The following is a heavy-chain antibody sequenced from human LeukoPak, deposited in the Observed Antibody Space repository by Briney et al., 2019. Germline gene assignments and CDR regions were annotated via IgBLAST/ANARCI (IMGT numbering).Heavy chain of an antibody. Sequence: GGSLRLSCAASGFTFSSYSMNWVRQAPGKGLEWASYIGASSSPIFYADSVKGRFTISRDNARNSLYLQMNSLRAEDTAVYYCARDHRYAFDYWGQGTLVTVSS. V-gene: IGHV3-48*01. CDR3: ARDHRYAFDY. CDR2: IGASSSPI. D-gene: IGHD3-9*01. J-gene: IGHJ4*02. CDR1: GFTFSSYS.